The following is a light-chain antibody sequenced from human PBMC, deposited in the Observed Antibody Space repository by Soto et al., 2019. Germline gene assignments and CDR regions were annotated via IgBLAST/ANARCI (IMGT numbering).Light chain of an antibody. CDR2: AAS. V-gene: IGKV1-17*01. CDR3: LQYKSYPWT. CDR1: QSITNY. Sequence: DIQMTQSPSALSASVGDRVTITCRASQSITNYLNWYQHKPGQAPNLLIYAASTLQAGVPSRFRGSGSGTDFTLTISSLQPEDFATYYCLQYKSYPWTFGQGTKVDIK. J-gene: IGKJ1*01.